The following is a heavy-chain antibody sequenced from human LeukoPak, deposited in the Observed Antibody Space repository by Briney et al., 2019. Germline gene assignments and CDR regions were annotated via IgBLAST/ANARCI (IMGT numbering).Heavy chain of an antibody. V-gene: IGHV4-34*01. J-gene: IGHJ4*02. CDR1: GGSFSGYY. Sequence: PSETLSLTCAVYGGSFSGYYWNWIRQPPGKGLEWIGYIYHSGSTYYNPSLKSRVTISVDRSKNQFSLKLSSVTAADTAVYYCARTYYYDSSVTFDYWGQGTLVTVSS. CDR2: IYHSGST. D-gene: IGHD3-22*01. CDR3: ARTYYYDSSVTFDY.